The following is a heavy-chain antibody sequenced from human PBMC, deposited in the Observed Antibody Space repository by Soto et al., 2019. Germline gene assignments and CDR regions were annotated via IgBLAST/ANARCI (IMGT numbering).Heavy chain of an antibody. CDR2: IYYSGST. J-gene: IGHJ4*02. CDR3: ARGRLRLGELTTYKGDFDY. Sequence: KTSETLSLTCTVSGGSVSSGSYYWSWIRQPPGKGLEWIGYIYYSGSTNYNPSLKSRVTISVDTSKNQFSLKLSSVTAADTAVYYCARGRLRLGELTTYKGDFDYWGQGTLVTVSS. D-gene: IGHD3-16*01. V-gene: IGHV4-61*01. CDR1: GGSVSSGSYY.